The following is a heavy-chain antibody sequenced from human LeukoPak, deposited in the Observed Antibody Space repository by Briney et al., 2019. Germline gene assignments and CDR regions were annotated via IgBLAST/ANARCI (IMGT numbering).Heavy chain of an antibody. J-gene: IGHJ4*02. V-gene: IGHV4-30-4*01. D-gene: IGHD2-15*01. CDR3: ASYTHCSGGSCYLRGFDY. CDR1: GGSISSGDYY. Sequence: SQTLSLTCTVSGGSISSGDYYWSWIRQPPGKGLEWIGYIYYSGSTYYNPSLKSRVTIPVDTSKNQFSLKLSSVTAADTAVYYCASYTHCSGGSCYLRGFDYWGQGTLVTVSS. CDR2: IYYSGST.